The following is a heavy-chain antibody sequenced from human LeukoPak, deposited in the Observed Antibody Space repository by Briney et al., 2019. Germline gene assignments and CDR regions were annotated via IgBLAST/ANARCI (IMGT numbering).Heavy chain of an antibody. V-gene: IGHV5-51*01. CDR3: ARGLKYCSSTSCYGVWFDP. CDR2: IYPGDSDT. Sequence: GESLKISCKGSGYSFTSYWIGWVRQMPGKGLEWMGIIYPGDSDTRYSPSFQGQVTISADKSISTAYLQWNSLKASDTAMYYCARGLKYCSSTSCYGVWFDPWGQGTLVTVSS. CDR1: GYSFTSYW. D-gene: IGHD2-2*01. J-gene: IGHJ5*02.